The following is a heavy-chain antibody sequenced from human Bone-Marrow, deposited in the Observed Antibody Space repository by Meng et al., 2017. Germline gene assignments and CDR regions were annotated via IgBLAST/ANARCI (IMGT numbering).Heavy chain of an antibody. J-gene: IGHJ4*02. CDR3: ARGGSPGYGDYDY. Sequence: QVQVVQSGAGVKNPGSPAKVSCKASGGTFSGYAISWVRQSPGQGLEWMGGIIPIFGTANYAQKFQGRVTITADKSTSTAYMELSSLRSEDTAVYYCARGGSPGYGDYDYWGQGTLVTVSS. CDR2: IIPIFGTA. CDR1: GGTFSGYA. D-gene: IGHD4-17*01. V-gene: IGHV1-69*14.